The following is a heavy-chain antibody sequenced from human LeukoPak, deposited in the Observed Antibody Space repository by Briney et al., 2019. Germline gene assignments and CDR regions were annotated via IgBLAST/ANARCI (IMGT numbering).Heavy chain of an antibody. J-gene: IGHJ3*02. CDR1: GGSISSGGYY. CDR3: ARALGIHYYDSSGYYSSDHEAFDI. CDR2: IYYSGST. D-gene: IGHD3-22*01. V-gene: IGHV4-31*03. Sequence: SETLSLTCTVSGGSISSGGYYWSWIRQHPGKGLEWIGYIYYSGSTYYNPSLKSRVTISVDTSKNQFSLKLSSVTAADTAVYYCARALGIHYYDSSGYYSSDHEAFDIWGQGTMVTVSS.